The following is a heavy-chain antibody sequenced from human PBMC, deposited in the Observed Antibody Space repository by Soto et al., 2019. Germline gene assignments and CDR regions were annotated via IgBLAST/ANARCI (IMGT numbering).Heavy chain of an antibody. J-gene: IGHJ4*02. Sequence: GGSLRLSCAASGFTFSSYGMHWVRQAPGKGLEWVAVIWYDGSNKYYADSVKGRFTISRDNSKNTLYLQMNSLRAEDTAVYYCARENMVRGVVRGQDLDYWRQGTLVTAPQ. CDR2: IWYDGSNK. CDR3: ARENMVRGVVRGQDLDY. D-gene: IGHD3-10*01. CDR1: GFTFSSYG. V-gene: IGHV3-33*01.